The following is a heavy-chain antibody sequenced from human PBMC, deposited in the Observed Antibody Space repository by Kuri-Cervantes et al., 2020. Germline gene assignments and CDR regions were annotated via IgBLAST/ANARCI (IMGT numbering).Heavy chain of an antibody. CDR3: ARDSADLYYFDY. CDR1: GGSINSYY. Sequence: SETLSLTCTVSGGSINSYYWSWIRQPPGKGLEWIGYSYYIGTTNYNPSLKSRVTISVDTSNNQFSLKLSSVTAADTAAYYCARDSADLYYFDYWGQGTLVTVSS. CDR2: SYYIGTT. J-gene: IGHJ4*02. V-gene: IGHV4-59*12.